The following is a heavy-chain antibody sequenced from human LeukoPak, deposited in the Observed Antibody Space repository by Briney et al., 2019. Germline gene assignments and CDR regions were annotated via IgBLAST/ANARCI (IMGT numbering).Heavy chain of an antibody. J-gene: IGHJ6*03. V-gene: IGHV3-30*02. D-gene: IGHD2/OR15-2a*01. CDR1: GFTLSSYA. CDR2: IRDDGSNK. Sequence: PGGSLRLSCAASGFTLSSYAMSWVRQAPGKGLEWVAFIRDDGSNKYYADSVKGRFTISRDKSKNTLYLQMNSLRAEDTAVYYCAKEVEGYQLLSRKYYYYYMDVWGKGTTVTISS. CDR3: AKEVEGYQLLSRKYYYYYMDV.